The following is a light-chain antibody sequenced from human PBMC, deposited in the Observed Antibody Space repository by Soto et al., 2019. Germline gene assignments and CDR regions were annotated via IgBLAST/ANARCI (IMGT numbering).Light chain of an antibody. CDR1: QYMTRTY. J-gene: IGKJ2*01. CDR3: HQYDKAPQT. V-gene: IGKV3-20*01. CDR2: AAS. Sequence: EIVLTQSPGTLSLSPGERATLSCRASQYMTRTYIAWYQQKPGQAPRLLIYAASNRATGIPDKFSDSGSGTDYSLTITRLEPEDSAVYYCHQYDKAPQTFGQGTKVEIK.